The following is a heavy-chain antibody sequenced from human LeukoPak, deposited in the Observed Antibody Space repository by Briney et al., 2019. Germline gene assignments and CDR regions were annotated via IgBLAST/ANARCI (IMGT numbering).Heavy chain of an antibody. V-gene: IGHV3-74*01. CDR1: GLSISSHG. Sequence: GGSLRLSCAASGLSISSHGMHWVRQAPGKGLGWVSGVDIDGSHTYYACSVEGRFTISRDNAKNTLDLQMNRLRIEDTDAYYCGPLDDGEWRQGTLVIVSS. J-gene: IGHJ4*02. CDR3: GPLDDGE. D-gene: IGHD3-10*01. CDR2: VDIDGSHT.